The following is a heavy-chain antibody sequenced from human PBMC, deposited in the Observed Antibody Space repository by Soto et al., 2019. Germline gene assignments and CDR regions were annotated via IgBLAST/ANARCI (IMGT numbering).Heavy chain of an antibody. CDR2: IIPLFGTA. CDR1: GGTFNNYA. CDR3: ARGVHYDSSGYCYFY. J-gene: IGHJ4*02. V-gene: IGHV1-69*13. Sequence: ASVKVSCKASGGTFNNYAISWVRQAPGQGLEWMGGIIPLFGTANYAQKFQGRVTITADESTSTAYMELRSLRSEDTAVYYCARGVHYDSSGYCYFYWGQGTLVTVSS. D-gene: IGHD3-22*01.